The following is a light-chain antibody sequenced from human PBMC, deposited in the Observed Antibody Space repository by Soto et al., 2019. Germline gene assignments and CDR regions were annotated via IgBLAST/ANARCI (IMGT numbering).Light chain of an antibody. CDR2: SSN. J-gene: IGLJ3*02. CDR1: SSTIGINT. V-gene: IGLV1-44*01. Sequence: QTVVTQPPSASGTPGQRVTISCSGSSSTIGINTVNWYQQFPGTAPKLLIYSSNQRPSGVPDRFSGSKSGTSASLAISGLQSEDEAHYYCATWDDSVSGVVFGGGTKLTVL. CDR3: ATWDDSVSGVV.